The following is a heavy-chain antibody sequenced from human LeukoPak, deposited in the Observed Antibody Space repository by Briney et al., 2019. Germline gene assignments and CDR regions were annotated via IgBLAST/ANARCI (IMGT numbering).Heavy chain of an antibody. CDR3: ARAKYARSFDY. D-gene: IGHD2-2*01. CDR1: GYTFTGYY. V-gene: IGHV1-2*02. Sequence: ASVKVSCAASGYTFTGYYMHWVRQAPGQGLEWMGWINPNSGGTNYAQKFQGRVTMTRDASISTAYMELSRLRSDDTAVYYCARAKYARSFDYWGQGTLVTVSS. CDR2: INPNSGGT. J-gene: IGHJ4*02.